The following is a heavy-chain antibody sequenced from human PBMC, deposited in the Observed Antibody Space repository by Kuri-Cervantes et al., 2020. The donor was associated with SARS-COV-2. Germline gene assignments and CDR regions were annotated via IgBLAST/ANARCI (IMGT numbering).Heavy chain of an antibody. CDR3: TTLIDY. V-gene: IGHV3-73*01. Sequence: GESLKISCAASGFTFSSYGMHWVRQGSGKGLEWVGRVRGKANNYATAYAASVKGRFTISRDDSKNMAYLQMNSLKTEDTAVYYCTTLIDYWGQGALVTVSS. J-gene: IGHJ4*02. CDR1: GFTFSSYG. CDR2: VRGKANNYAT.